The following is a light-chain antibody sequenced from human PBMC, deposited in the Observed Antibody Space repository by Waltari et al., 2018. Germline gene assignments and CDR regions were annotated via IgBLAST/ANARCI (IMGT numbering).Light chain of an antibody. CDR3: QQYNNWLAD. Sequence: EIVMTQSPATLSVSPGDGATPSCRASQSVSFNLAWYQQKPGQAPRLLIYGASTRATGIPARFSGSGSGTEFTLTISSLQSEDFAVYYCQQYNNWLADFGQGTRLEIK. CDR2: GAS. J-gene: IGKJ5*01. V-gene: IGKV3-15*01. CDR1: QSVSFN.